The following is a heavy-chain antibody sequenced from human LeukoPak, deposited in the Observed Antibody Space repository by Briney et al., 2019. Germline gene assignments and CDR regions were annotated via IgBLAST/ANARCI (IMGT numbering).Heavy chain of an antibody. D-gene: IGHD6-19*01. CDR3: ARDRGSGWSYYFDY. J-gene: IGHJ4*02. CDR2: IYYSGST. V-gene: IGHV4-30-4*01. CDR1: GGSISSGDYY. Sequence: SQTLSLTCTVSGGSISSGDYYWSWIRQPPGKGLEWIGYIYYSGSTYYNPSLKSRVTMSVDTSKNQFSLKLSSVTAADTAVYYCARDRGSGWSYYFDYWGQGTLVTVSS.